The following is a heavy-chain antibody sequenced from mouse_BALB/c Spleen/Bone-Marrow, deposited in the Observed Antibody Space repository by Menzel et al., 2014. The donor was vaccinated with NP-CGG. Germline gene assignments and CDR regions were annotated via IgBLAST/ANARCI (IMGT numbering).Heavy chain of an antibody. D-gene: IGHD1-1*01. V-gene: IGHV5-6*01. Sequence: EVQLQESGGDLVKPGGSLKLSCAASGFTFSSYGMSWGRQTPDKRLEWVATISSGGSNTYYPDSVKGRFTNSRDNAKNTLYLQMSSLKSEDTAMYYCARRYYGYWYFDVWGAGTTVTVSS. CDR1: GFTFSSYG. J-gene: IGHJ1*01. CDR2: ISSGGSNT. CDR3: ARRYYGYWYFDV.